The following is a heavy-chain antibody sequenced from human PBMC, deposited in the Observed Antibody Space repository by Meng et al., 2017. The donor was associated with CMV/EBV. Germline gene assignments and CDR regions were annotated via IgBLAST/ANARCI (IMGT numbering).Heavy chain of an antibody. Sequence: SVKVSCKASGGTFSSYAISWVRQAPGPGLEWMGGIIPIFGRANYEQKFQGRVTITTDESTSTAYMELSSLRSEDTAVYYCARPTTETMTEYYYYGMDVWGQGTTVTVSS. J-gene: IGHJ6*02. V-gene: IGHV1-69*05. CDR2: IIPIFGRA. D-gene: IGHD4-11*01. CDR3: ARPTTETMTEYYYYGMDV. CDR1: GGTFSSYA.